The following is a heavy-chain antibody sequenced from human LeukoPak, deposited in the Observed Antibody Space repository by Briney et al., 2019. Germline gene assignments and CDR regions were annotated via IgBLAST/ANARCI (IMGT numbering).Heavy chain of an antibody. CDR1: GFTFSSYW. V-gene: IGHV3-7*01. D-gene: IGHD2-15*01. Sequence: GGSLRLSCAASGFTFSSYWVSWVRQAPGKGLEWVANIKQDGSEKYYVDSVKGRFTISRDNAKDSLYLQMNSLRAEDTAVYYCARYRVVVPFDYWGQGTLVPVSS. J-gene: IGHJ4*02. CDR3: ARYRVVVPFDY. CDR2: IKQDGSEK.